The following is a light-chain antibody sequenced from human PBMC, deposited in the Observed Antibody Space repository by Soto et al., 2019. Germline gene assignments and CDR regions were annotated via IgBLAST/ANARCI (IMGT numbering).Light chain of an antibody. Sequence: QSALTQPASVSGSPGQSITISCTGTNSDVGDYNYVSWYQQHPGKAPKLMIYDVSNRPSGVSNRFSGSKSGNTASLTVSGLQAEDEADYYCSSYTSSSTLVFGGGTKVTVL. CDR3: SSYTSSSTLV. CDR2: DVS. V-gene: IGLV2-14*01. CDR1: NSDVGDYNY. J-gene: IGLJ2*01.